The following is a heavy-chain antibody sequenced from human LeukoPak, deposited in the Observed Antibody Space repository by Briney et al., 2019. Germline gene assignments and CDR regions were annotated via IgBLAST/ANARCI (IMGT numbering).Heavy chain of an antibody. J-gene: IGHJ4*02. V-gene: IGHV1-69*06. CDR3: ARDLTMVRGVPVGY. CDR1: GGTFSSYA. Sequence: GASVKVSCKASGGTFSSYAISWVRQAPGQGLEWMGGIIPTFGTANYAQKFQGRVTITADKSTSTAYMELSSLRSDDTAVYYCARDLTMVRGVPVGYWGQGTLVTVSS. CDR2: IIPTFGTA. D-gene: IGHD3-10*01.